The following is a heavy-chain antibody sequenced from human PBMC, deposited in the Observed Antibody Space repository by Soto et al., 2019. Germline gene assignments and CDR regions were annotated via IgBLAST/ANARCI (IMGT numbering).Heavy chain of an antibody. J-gene: IGHJ6*02. CDR3: AFQSGSYVSNYYYYGMDV. D-gene: IGHD1-26*01. V-gene: IGHV1-69*13. CDR2: IIPIFGTA. CDR1: GGTFSSYA. Sequence: AASVKVSCKASGGTFSSYAISWVRQAPGQGLEWMGGIIPIFGTANYAQKFQGRVTITADESTSTAYMELSSLRSEDTAVYYCAFQSGSYVSNYYYYGMDVWGQGTTVTV.